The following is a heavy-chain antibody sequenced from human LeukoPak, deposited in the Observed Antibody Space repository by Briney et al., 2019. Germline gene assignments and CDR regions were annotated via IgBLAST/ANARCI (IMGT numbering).Heavy chain of an antibody. CDR2: MNPNSGNT. V-gene: IGHV1-8*01. CDR3: ARGYSYGYIDY. D-gene: IGHD5-18*01. Sequence: ASVKVSCKASGYSFTSYDINWVRQATGRGLEWMGWMNPNSGNTGYAQKFQGRVTMTRNTSISTAYMELSSLRSEDTAVYYRARGYSYGYIDYWGQGTLVTVSS. CDR1: GYSFTSYD. J-gene: IGHJ4*02.